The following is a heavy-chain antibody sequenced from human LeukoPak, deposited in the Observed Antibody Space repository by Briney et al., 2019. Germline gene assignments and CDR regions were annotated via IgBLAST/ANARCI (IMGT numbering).Heavy chain of an antibody. Sequence: GGSLRLSCICSGFTFRTHWMSWVRQAPGKGLEWVANIKEDGSENHYVDSVKGRFTISRDNARNTLYLQMNSLRAEDTAVYYCARDGFLGPVTAYLDYWGQGTPVTVSS. D-gene: IGHD2-21*02. CDR3: ARDGFLGPVTAYLDY. V-gene: IGHV3-7*01. J-gene: IGHJ4*02. CDR1: GFTFRTHW. CDR2: IKEDGSEN.